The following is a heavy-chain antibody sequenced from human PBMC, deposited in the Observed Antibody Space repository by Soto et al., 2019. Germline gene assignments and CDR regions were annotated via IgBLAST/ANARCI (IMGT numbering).Heavy chain of an antibody. V-gene: IGHV5-51*01. CDR2: IYPDYSDA. Sequence: XVSLKISFKGSGYSFASYWIVWVRQIPGKGLEWMGIIYPDYSDARYSPSFQGQVTFSADKSITTAYLQWSSLKASDTAMYYCARADGYCSGGSCFGIHYWGQGTLVPVSS. D-gene: IGHD2-15*01. CDR3: ARADGYCSGGSCFGIHY. J-gene: IGHJ4*02. CDR1: GYSFASYW.